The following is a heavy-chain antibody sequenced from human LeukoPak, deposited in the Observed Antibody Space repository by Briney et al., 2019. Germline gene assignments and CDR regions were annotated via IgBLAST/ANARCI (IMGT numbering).Heavy chain of an antibody. J-gene: IGHJ4*02. V-gene: IGHV4-34*01. CDR2: IYYSGST. Sequence: SETLSLTCAVYGGSFSGYYWSWIRQPPGKGLEWIGSIYYSGSTYYNPSLKSRVTISVDTSKNQFSLKLSSVTAADTAVYYCAREVYYGSGSYPYCFDYWGQGTLVTVSS. D-gene: IGHD3-10*01. CDR1: GGSFSGYY. CDR3: AREVYYGSGSYPYCFDY.